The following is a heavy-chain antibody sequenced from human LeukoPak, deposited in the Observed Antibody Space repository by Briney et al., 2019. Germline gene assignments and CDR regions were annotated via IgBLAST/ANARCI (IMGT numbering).Heavy chain of an antibody. CDR1: GGSINSASYY. CDR2: IYTSGST. CDR3: ARERYGYSGYDGPYYYMDV. J-gene: IGHJ6*03. D-gene: IGHD5-12*01. Sequence: SQTLSLTCSVSGGSINSASYYWSWIRQPAGKGLEWIGRIYTSGSTNYNPSLKSRVTISVDTSKNQFSLKLSSVTAADTAVYYCARERYGYSGYDGPYYYMDVWGKGTTVTVSS. V-gene: IGHV4-61*02.